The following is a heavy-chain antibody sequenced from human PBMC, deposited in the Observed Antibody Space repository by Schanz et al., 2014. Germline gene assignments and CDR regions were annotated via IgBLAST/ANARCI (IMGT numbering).Heavy chain of an antibody. V-gene: IGHV4-61*02. J-gene: IGHJ2*01. CDR2: IYYSGSS. D-gene: IGHD1-1*01. Sequence: QVQLQESGPGLVKPSQTLSLTCIVSGGSISSGTYYWSWLRQPAGKGLEWIGYIYYSGSSDYNPSLKSRVTISVDASKNRFSRTLTSRTAADTAVYYCARDTTWRLDLWGRGTLVTVSS. CDR1: GGSISSGTYY. CDR3: ARDTTWRLDL.